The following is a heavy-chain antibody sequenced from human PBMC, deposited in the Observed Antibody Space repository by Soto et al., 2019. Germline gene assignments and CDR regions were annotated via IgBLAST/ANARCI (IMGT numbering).Heavy chain of an antibody. CDR2: IIPVFGTA. D-gene: IGHD1-20*01. CDR3: ARGRVTTYLTAFDS. Sequence: QVQLVQSGAEVKKPGSSVKVSCTASGGTFISYAISWVRQAPGRGLEWMGGIIPVFGTANYTQKFQGRVTITADESTSTAYMELSSLRSEDTALYYCARGRVTTYLTAFDSWGQGPLVTVSS. J-gene: IGHJ4*02. CDR1: GGTFISYA. V-gene: IGHV1-69*01.